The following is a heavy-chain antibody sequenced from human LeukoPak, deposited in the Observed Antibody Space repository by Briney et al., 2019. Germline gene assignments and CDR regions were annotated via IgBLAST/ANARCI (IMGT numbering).Heavy chain of an antibody. CDR1: GGSISRYY. V-gene: IGHV4-4*07. Sequence: SETLSLTCTVPGGSISRYYWSWIRQPAGKGLEWIGRIYTSGSTNYNPSLKSRVTMSVDTSKNQFSLKLSSVTAADTAVYYCARVGDSSGGAYYYYMDVWGKGTTVTVSS. D-gene: IGHD3-22*01. CDR2: IYTSGST. CDR3: ARVGDSSGGAYYYYMDV. J-gene: IGHJ6*03.